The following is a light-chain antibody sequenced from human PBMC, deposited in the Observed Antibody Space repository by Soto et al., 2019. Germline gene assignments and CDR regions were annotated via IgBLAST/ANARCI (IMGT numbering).Light chain of an antibody. Sequence: DIVMTQSPDSLAVSLGERATINCKSSQTVLYSSTNVNYLAWYQQKPGQPPKLLIYWATTRKSGVPDRFSGSGSGTDFTLTISSLQAEDVAVYYCQQYYSSPLTFGQGTKLEIK. V-gene: IGKV4-1*01. J-gene: IGKJ2*01. CDR1: QTVLYSSTNVNY. CDR3: QQYYSSPLT. CDR2: WAT.